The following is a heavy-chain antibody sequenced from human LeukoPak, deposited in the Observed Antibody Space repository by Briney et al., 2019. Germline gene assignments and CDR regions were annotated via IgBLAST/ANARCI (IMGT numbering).Heavy chain of an antibody. CDR3: ARGYCCSTSCSVFDY. CDR2: IIPIFGTA. J-gene: IGHJ4*02. D-gene: IGHD2-2*01. CDR1: GGTFSSYA. V-gene: IGHV1-69*01. Sequence: SVKVSCKASGGTFSSYAISWVRQAPGQGLEWMRGIIPIFGTANYAQKFQGRVTITADESTSTAYMELSSLRSEDTAVYYCARGYCCSTSCSVFDYWGQGTLVTVSS.